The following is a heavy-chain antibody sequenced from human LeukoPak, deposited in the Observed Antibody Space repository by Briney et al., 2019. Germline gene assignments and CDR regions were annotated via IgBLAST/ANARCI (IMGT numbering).Heavy chain of an antibody. J-gene: IGHJ4*02. Sequence: GGTLRLSCAASGFTFSGYGMSWVRQAPGKGLEWVSAISGSGGSTYYADSVKGRFTISRDNSKNTLYLQMNSLRAEDTAVYYCAKSISGSYDYWGQGTLVTVSS. CDR1: GFTFSGYG. D-gene: IGHD3-10*01. CDR2: ISGSGGST. V-gene: IGHV3-23*01. CDR3: AKSISGSYDY.